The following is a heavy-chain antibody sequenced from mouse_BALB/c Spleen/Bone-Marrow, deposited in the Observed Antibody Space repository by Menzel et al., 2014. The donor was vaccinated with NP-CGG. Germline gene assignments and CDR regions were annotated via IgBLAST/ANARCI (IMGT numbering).Heavy chain of an antibody. CDR2: INPGSSTI. V-gene: IGHV4-2*02. CDR3: ARSAYCALDY. J-gene: IGHJ4*01. Sequence: EVMLVESGGGLVQPGGSLNLSCAASGFDFSRYWMSWARQAPGKGQEWIGEINPGSSTINYTPSLKDKFIISRDNAKNTLYLQMSKVRSEDTALYYCARSAYCALDYWGQGTSVTVSS. CDR1: GFDFSRYW.